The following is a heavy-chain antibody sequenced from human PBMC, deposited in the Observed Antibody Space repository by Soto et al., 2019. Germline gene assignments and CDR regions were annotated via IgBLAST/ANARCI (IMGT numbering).Heavy chain of an antibody. Sequence: PSETLSLTCTVSGGSISRGGYYWSWIRQHPGKGLECIGYIYYSGSTYYNPSLKSRVTISVDTSKNQFSLNLSSVTAADTAVYYCAISSQHTGPPTDYRGPAPLPTVSS. CDR2: IYYSGST. D-gene: IGHD3-10*01. V-gene: IGHV4-31*03. CDR3: AISSQHTGPPTDY. CDR1: GGSISRGGYY. J-gene: IGHJ4*02.